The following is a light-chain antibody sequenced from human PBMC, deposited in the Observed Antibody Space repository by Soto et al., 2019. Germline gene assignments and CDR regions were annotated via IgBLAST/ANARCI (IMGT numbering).Light chain of an antibody. J-gene: IGKJ1*01. CDR2: GAS. CDR3: QQYNTWTPT. Sequence: IVMTQSPATLSVSPGERATLSCRASQSVSSNLAWYQQKPGQAPRLLIYGASTRATGIPARFSGSGSGTEFTLTISSLQSEDFAVYYCQQYNTWTPTFGQGTKVDIX. CDR1: QSVSSN. V-gene: IGKV3-15*01.